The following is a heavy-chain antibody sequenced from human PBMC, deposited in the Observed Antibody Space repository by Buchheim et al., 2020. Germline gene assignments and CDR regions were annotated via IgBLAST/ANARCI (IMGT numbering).Heavy chain of an antibody. Sequence: EVQLVESGGGLVQPGGSLSLSCAASGFTFTSYWMHWVRQVPGKGLVWVSRINTDGSDTSYAASVKGRFTISRDSAKNTLYLQMNSLRSEDTAVYYCAREVRGHAYFDNWGQGTL. CDR3: AREVRGHAYFDN. V-gene: IGHV3-74*01. CDR1: GFTFTSYW. CDR2: INTDGSDT. J-gene: IGHJ4*02.